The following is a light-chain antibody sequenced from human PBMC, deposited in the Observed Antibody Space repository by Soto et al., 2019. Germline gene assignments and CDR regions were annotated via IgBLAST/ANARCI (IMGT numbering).Light chain of an antibody. CDR1: QSVGSD. J-gene: IGKJ1*01. Sequence: EIVMTQSPATLSVSPGEGANLSCWTSQSVGSDLAWYQRKPGQAPRLLFSGASARATGVPARFRGSGSGTEFALTISSLQSEDSAVYYCQQYNSWPPTFGQGTKVEPK. CDR2: GAS. CDR3: QQYNSWPPT. V-gene: IGKV3-15*01.